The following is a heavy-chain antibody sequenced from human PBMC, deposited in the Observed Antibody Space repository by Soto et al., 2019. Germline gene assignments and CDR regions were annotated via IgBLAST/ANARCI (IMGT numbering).Heavy chain of an antibody. CDR1: GFTFSSYA. J-gene: IGHJ6*02. Sequence: PGGSLRLSCAASGFTFSSYAMSWVRQAPGKGLEWVSAISGTGSSTYYADSVKGRFTISRDNSKNTVLLQLNSLRAEDTAVYYCAYGGVGGYWPSCNGIGVWGQGTRVAVSS. CDR3: AYGGVGGYWPSCNGIGV. V-gene: IGHV3-23*01. D-gene: IGHD3-22*01. CDR2: ISGTGSST.